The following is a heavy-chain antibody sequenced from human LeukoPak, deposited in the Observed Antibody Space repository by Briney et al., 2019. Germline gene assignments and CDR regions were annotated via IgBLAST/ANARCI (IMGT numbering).Heavy chain of an antibody. V-gene: IGHV3-23*01. D-gene: IGHD2-15*01. Sequence: GGSLRLSCAASGFTFSSYAMSWVRQAPGKGLEWVSAISGSGGSTYYADSVKGRFTISRDNSKNTLYLQMNSLRAEDTAVYYYAKDQPFMVIGATFDFWGQGTLVTVSS. CDR2: ISGSGGST. J-gene: IGHJ4*02. CDR1: GFTFSSYA. CDR3: AKDQPFMVIGATFDF.